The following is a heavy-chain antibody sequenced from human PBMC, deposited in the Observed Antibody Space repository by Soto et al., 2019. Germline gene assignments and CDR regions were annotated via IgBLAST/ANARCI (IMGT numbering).Heavy chain of an antibody. J-gene: IGHJ5*02. CDR2: ISSDGSSI. CDR3: ARAHYDILTANIRLDP. CDR1: GFTFGSYG. V-gene: IGHV3-74*01. D-gene: IGHD3-9*01. Sequence: TGGSLRLSCAASGFTFGSYGMHWVRQAPGKGLVWVSRISSDGSSISYVESVKGRFTISRDNAKNTLYLQMISLRAEDTAVYYCARAHYDILTANIRLDPWGQGTMVTVYS.